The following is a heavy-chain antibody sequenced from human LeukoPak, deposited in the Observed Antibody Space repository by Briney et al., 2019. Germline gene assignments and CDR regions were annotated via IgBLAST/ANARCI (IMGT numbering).Heavy chain of an antibody. D-gene: IGHD6-13*01. CDR2: MNPNSGNT. V-gene: IGHV1-8*01. CDR3: AISGYSSNDAFDI. J-gene: IGHJ3*02. Sequence: ASVKVSCKASGYTFTSYDINWVRQATGQELEWMGWMNPNSGNTGYAQKFQGRVTMTRNTSISTAYMELSSLRSEDTAVYYCAISGYSSNDAFDIWGQGTMVTVSS. CDR1: GYTFTSYD.